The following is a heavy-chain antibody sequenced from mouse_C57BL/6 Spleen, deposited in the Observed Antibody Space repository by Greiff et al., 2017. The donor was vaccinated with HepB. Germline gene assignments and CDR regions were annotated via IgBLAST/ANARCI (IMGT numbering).Heavy chain of an antibody. J-gene: IGHJ2*01. CDR1: GFNIKDDY. CDR2: IDPENGDT. V-gene: IGHV14-4*01. D-gene: IGHD2-12*01. CDR3: TTGNYSHYFDY. Sequence: EVQLQQSGAELVRPGASVKLSCTASGFNIKDDYMHWVKQRPEQGLEWIGWIDPENGDTEYASKFQGKATITADTSSNTAYLQLSSLTSEDTAVYYCTTGNYSHYFDYWGQSTTLTVSS.